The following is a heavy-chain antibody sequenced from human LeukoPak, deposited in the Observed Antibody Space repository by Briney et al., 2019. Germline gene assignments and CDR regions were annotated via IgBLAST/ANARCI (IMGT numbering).Heavy chain of an antibody. J-gene: IGHJ6*02. CDR3: ARERHYTMDV. V-gene: IGHV4-30-2*01. Sequence: SETLYLTCTVSGGSISSGGYSWSWIRQPPGKGLEWIGYIYHSGSTYYNPSLKSRVTISVDRSKNQFSLKLSSVTAADTAVYYCARERHYTMDVWGQGTTVTVSS. D-gene: IGHD3-10*01. CDR1: GGSISSGGYS. CDR2: IYHSGST.